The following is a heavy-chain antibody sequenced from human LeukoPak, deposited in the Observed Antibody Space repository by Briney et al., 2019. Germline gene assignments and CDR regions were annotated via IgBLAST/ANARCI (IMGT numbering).Heavy chain of an antibody. CDR3: ARGAYYYDSSGYRIFDY. CDR1: GGSISSYY. V-gene: IGHV4-59*01. CDR2: IYCSGST. J-gene: IGHJ4*02. D-gene: IGHD3-22*01. Sequence: SETLSLTCTVSGGSISSYYWSWIRQPPGKGLEWIGYIYCSGSTNYNPSLKSRVTISVDTSKNQFSLKLSSVTAADTAVYYCARGAYYYDSSGYRIFDYWGQGTLVTVSS.